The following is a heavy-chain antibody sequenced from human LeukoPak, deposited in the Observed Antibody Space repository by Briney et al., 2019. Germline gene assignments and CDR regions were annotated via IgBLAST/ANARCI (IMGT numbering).Heavy chain of an antibody. CDR3: AKAGHDFWSPSGFDL. Sequence: PGGALRLSCPASGFNFSTYPMRGLRQARGKGLNWPKGIGGSVGSTYYADSVKGRFTISRDNSKNTLYLQVNSLRAEDTALYYCAKAGHDFWSPSGFDLWGQGTLVAVSS. CDR2: IGGSVGST. D-gene: IGHD3-3*01. V-gene: IGHV3-23*01. J-gene: IGHJ5*02. CDR1: GFNFSTYP.